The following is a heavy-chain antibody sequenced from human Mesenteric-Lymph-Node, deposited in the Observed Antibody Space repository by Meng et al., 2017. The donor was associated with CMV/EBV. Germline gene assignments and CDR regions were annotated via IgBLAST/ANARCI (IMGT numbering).Heavy chain of an antibody. Sequence: SYAMHWVRKAPGKGLEWVAVISYDGSNKYYADSVKGRFTISRDNSKNTLYLQMNSLRAEDTAVYYCARGQKGVTTNRNATFSGGIDYWGQGTLVTVSS. CDR2: ISYDGSNK. CDR1: SYA. V-gene: IGHV3-30-3*01. J-gene: IGHJ4*02. D-gene: IGHD4-11*01. CDR3: ARGQKGVTTNRNATFSGGIDY.